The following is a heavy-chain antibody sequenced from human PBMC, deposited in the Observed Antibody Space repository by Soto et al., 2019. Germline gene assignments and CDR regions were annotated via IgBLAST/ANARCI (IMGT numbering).Heavy chain of an antibody. D-gene: IGHD2-15*01. Sequence: EVQLVESGGGLVQPGRSLRLSCAASGFTFDDYAMHWVRQAPGKGLEWVSGISWNSGSIGYADSVKGRFTISRDNAKNSLYLQMNSLRAEDTALYYCAKDMGLVVVAAALDYWGQGTLVTVSS. CDR3: AKDMGLVVVAAALDY. CDR2: ISWNSGSI. V-gene: IGHV3-9*01. J-gene: IGHJ4*02. CDR1: GFTFDDYA.